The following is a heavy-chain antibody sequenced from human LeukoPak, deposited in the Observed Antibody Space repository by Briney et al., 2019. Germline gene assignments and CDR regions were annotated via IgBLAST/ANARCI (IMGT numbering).Heavy chain of an antibody. D-gene: IGHD3-3*01. Sequence: PSETLSLTCTVSGGSISSYYWTWIRQAPGKGLEWIGYIYYSGSNHYNPSLKSRVTMSVDTSKNQFSLNLSSVTAADTAVYYCARGSLADGMDVWGQGTMVTVSS. CDR1: GGSISSYY. V-gene: IGHV4-59*01. CDR2: IYYSGSN. J-gene: IGHJ6*02. CDR3: ARGSLADGMDV.